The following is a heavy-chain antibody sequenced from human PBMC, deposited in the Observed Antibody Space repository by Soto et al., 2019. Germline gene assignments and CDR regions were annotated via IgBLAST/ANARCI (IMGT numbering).Heavy chain of an antibody. V-gene: IGHV2-5*02. CDR1: GFSLTTSGVG. D-gene: IGHD3-10*01. Sequence: QITLKESGPTLVRPTQTLTLTCTFSGFSLTTSGVGVGWLRQPPGKALEWLAVIYWDDDKRYSSSLKSRLTIXXDXSXXQVVLTMTNMDPVDTAPYYCAHHPYYGLGSYSLDYWGQGTLVTVSS. CDR3: AHHPYYGLGSYSLDY. J-gene: IGHJ4*02. CDR2: IYWDDDK.